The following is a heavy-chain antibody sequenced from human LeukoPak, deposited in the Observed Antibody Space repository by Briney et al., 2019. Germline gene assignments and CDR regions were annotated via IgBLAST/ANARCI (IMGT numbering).Heavy chain of an antibody. Sequence: SVKVSCKASGGTFSSYTISWVRQAPGQGLEWMGRIIPILGIANYAQKFQGRVTITADKSTSTGYMELSSLRSEDTAVYYCASQVGRLCSSTSCSDAFDIWGQGTMVTVSS. CDR2: IIPILGIA. J-gene: IGHJ3*02. D-gene: IGHD2-2*01. CDR1: GGTFSSYT. CDR3: ASQVGRLCSSTSCSDAFDI. V-gene: IGHV1-69*02.